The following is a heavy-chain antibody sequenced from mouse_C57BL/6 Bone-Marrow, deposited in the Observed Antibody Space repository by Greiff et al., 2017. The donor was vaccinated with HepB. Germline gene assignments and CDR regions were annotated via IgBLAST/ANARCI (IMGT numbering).Heavy chain of an antibody. J-gene: IGHJ2*01. CDR3: ARRGRSSYVDD. CDR2: ISNGGGST. D-gene: IGHD6-1*01. CDR1: GFTFSDYY. V-gene: IGHV5-12*01. Sequence: EVKLVESGGGLVQPGGSLKLFCAASGFTFSDYYMYWFRQTPEKRLEWVAYISNGGGSTYYPDTVKGRFNIARDNAKNTLYLQMSRLKSEDTAMYYCARRGRSSYVDDWGQGTTLTVSS.